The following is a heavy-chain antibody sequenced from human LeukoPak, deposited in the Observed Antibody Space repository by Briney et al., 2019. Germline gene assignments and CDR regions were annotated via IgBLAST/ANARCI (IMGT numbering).Heavy chain of an antibody. Sequence: PGGSLRLSCAASGFTFDDYGMSWVRQAPGKGLEWVSAISGSGGSTYYADSVKGRFTISRDNSKNTLYLQMNSLRAEDTAVYYCAKDLLGGGYSYGPPAFDVWGQGTMVTVSS. J-gene: IGHJ3*01. CDR2: ISGSGGST. CDR3: AKDLLGGGYSYGPPAFDV. D-gene: IGHD5-18*01. V-gene: IGHV3-23*01. CDR1: GFTFDDYG.